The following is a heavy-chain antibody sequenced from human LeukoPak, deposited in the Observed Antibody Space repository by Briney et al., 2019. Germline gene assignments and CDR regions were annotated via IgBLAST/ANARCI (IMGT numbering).Heavy chain of an antibody. D-gene: IGHD5-18*01. CDR3: TKGSGFSYGSSRFDS. CDR1: GLSFGNYA. V-gene: IGHV3-23*01. J-gene: IGHJ4*02. CDR2: ISADAGST. Sequence: GGSLRLSCAASGLSFGNYAMKWVRQAPGKGLEWVSSISADAGSTYYADSVRGRFTIPRDNSKNTLNLQMNSLRAEDTAIYYCTKGSGFSYGSSRFDSWGQGTLVTVSS.